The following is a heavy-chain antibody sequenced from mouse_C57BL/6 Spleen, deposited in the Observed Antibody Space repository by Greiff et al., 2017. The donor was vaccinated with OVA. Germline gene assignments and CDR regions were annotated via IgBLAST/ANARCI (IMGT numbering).Heavy chain of an antibody. J-gene: IGHJ1*03. CDR3: TRGLTGTYFDV. D-gene: IGHD4-1*01. CDR2: IDPETGGT. CDR1: GYTFTDYE. V-gene: IGHV1-15*01. Sequence: VQLKESGAELVRPGASVTLSCKASGYTFTDYEMHWVKQTPVHGLEWIGAIDPETGGTAYNQKFKGKAILTADKSSSTAYMELRSLTSEDSAVYYCTRGLTGTYFDVWGTGTTVTVSS.